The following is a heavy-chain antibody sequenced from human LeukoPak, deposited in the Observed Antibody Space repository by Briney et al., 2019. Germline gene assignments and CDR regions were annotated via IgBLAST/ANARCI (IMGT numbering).Heavy chain of an antibody. CDR2: IYHSGSM. CDR3: ARGNCSSTSCSPPDY. V-gene: IGHV4-38-2*01. CDR1: GYSISSGYY. J-gene: IGHJ4*02. D-gene: IGHD2-2*01. Sequence: SETLSLTCGVSGYSISSGYYWGWIRQPPGKGLEWIGSIYHSGSMYYNPSLKSRVNISIDTSKNQFSLNLSSVTAADTAVYYCARGNCSSTSCSPPDYWGQGTLVTVSS.